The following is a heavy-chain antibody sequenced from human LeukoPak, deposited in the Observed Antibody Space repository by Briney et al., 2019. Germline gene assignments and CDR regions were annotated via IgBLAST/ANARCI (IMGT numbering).Heavy chain of an antibody. CDR1: GYTFTSYY. Sequence: ASVKVSCKASGYTFTSYYMHWVRQAPGQGLEWMGIINPGGGSTSYAQKFQGRVTMTRDMSTSTVYMELSSLRSEDTAVYYCAREGIAVAGGGSFDYWGQGTLVTVSS. CDR3: AREGIAVAGGGSFDY. D-gene: IGHD6-19*01. J-gene: IGHJ4*02. V-gene: IGHV1-46*01. CDR2: INPGGGST.